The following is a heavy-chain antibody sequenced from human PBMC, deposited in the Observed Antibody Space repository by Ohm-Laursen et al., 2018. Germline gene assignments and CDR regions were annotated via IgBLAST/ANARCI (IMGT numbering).Heavy chain of an antibody. CDR3: ARGRDGYNYVYFQH. CDR1: GFTVSSTF. D-gene: IGHD5-24*01. J-gene: IGHJ1*01. V-gene: IGHV3-53*01. CDR2: IYTVGST. Sequence: SLRLSCAASGFTVSSTFMSWVRQAPGKGLEWVSVIYTVGSTYYADSVKDRFTISRDNSNNTQYLQMNGLRAGDTAVYYCARGRDGYNYVYFQHWGQGTLVTVSS.